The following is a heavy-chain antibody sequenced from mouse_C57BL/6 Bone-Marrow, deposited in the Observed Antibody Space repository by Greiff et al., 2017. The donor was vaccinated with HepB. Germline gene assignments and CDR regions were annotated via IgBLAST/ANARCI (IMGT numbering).Heavy chain of an antibody. D-gene: IGHD3-3*01. J-gene: IGHJ2*01. CDR2: INPYNGGT. CDR3: ARWGGPLFDY. Sequence: EVKLVESGPVLVKPGASVKMSCKASGYTFTDYYMNWVKQSHGKSLEWIGVINPYNGGTSYNQKFKGKATLTVDKSSSTAYMELNSLTSEDSAVYYCARWGGPLFDYWGQGTTLTVSS. V-gene: IGHV1-19*01. CDR1: GYTFTDYY.